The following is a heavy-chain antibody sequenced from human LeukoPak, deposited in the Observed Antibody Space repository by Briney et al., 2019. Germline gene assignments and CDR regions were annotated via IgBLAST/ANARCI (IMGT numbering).Heavy chain of an antibody. CDR2: IRSNAYGGTT. D-gene: IGHD3-22*01. J-gene: IGHJ3*02. CDR1: GFTFGDYA. V-gene: IGHV3-49*04. CDR3: SRDPHYYDNSGYYYVFDAFDI. Sequence: GGSLRLSCTASGFTFGDYAMGWVRQAPGKGLEWVGFIRSNAYGGTTQYAASVEGRFTISRDDSKSIAYLQMNSLKTEDTAVYYCSRDPHYYDNSGYYYVFDAFDIWGQGTMVTVSS.